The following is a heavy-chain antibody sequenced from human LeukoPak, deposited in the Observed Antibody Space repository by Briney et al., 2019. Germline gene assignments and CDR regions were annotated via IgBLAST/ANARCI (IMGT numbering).Heavy chain of an antibody. D-gene: IGHD3-10*01. CDR3: AGLFTMVRGVIVDY. J-gene: IGHJ4*02. CDR2: ISGSGGST. Sequence: PGGSLRLSCAASGFTFSSYAMSWVRQAPGKGLEWVSAISGSGGSTYYADSVKGRFTISRDNSKNTLYLQMNSLRAEDTAVYYCAGLFTMVRGVIVDYWGQGTLVTVSS. V-gene: IGHV3-23*01. CDR1: GFTFSSYA.